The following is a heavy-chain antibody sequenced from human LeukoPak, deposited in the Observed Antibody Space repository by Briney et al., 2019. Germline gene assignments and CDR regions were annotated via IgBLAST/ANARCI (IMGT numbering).Heavy chain of an antibody. CDR2: IYPGDSDT. V-gene: IGHV5-51*01. CDR1: GYSFTSYW. Sequence: GESLKISCKGSGYSFTSYWIGWVRQMPGKGLEWMGIIYPGDSDTRYSPSFQGQVTISADKSISTAYLQWSSLKASDTAMYYCAGHRDCSSTSCYTDYYYMDVWGKGTTVTVSS. CDR3: AGHRDCSSTSCYTDYYYMDV. D-gene: IGHD2-2*02. J-gene: IGHJ6*03.